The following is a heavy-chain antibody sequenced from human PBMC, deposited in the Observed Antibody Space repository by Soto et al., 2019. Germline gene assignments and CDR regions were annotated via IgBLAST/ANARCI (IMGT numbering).Heavy chain of an antibody. Sequence: QVQLVESGGGVVQPGRSLRLSCAASGFMFTNHGMHWVRQAPGKGLEWVAVIWSDGNKRYYADSVKGRFTVSRDTSKSSVYLQMNSLRADDTAVYYCVRGDNWRDEASVYWGQGTLVTVSS. V-gene: IGHV3-33*01. CDR3: VRGDNWRDEASVY. D-gene: IGHD1-1*01. CDR2: IWSDGNKR. CDR1: GFMFTNHG. J-gene: IGHJ4*02.